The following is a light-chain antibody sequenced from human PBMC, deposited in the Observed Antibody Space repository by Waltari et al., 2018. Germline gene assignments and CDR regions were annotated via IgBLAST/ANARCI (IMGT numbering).Light chain of an antibody. CDR2: DAS. CDR3: QQYNRWPPIT. Sequence: EIVMTQSPATLSVSPGERVTLSCRASQSVSSNLAWYQRKPGQAPRLLIFDASTRATSVPGRFSGSGSGTEFILTISSLQSEDSAVYYCQQYNRWPPITFGQGTRLEVK. CDR1: QSVSSN. J-gene: IGKJ5*01. V-gene: IGKV3-15*01.